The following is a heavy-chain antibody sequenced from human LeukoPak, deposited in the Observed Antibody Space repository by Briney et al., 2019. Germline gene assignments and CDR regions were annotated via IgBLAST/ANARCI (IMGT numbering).Heavy chain of an antibody. CDR1: GFTFSSYS. Sequence: PGGSLRLSCAASGFTFSSYSMNWVRQAPGKGLEWVSSISSSSSYIYYADSVKGRFTISRDNAKNSLCLQMNSLRAEDTAVYYCASGDHLGFDYWGQGTLVTVSS. D-gene: IGHD3-16*01. CDR3: ASGDHLGFDY. CDR2: ISSSSSYI. V-gene: IGHV3-21*01. J-gene: IGHJ4*02.